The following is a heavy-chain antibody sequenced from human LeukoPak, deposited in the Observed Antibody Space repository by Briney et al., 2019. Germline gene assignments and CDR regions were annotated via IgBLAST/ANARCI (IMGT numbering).Heavy chain of an antibody. J-gene: IGHJ4*02. CDR1: RFTFSSYG. Sequence: PGGSLRLSCAASRFTFSSYGMHWVRQAPGKGLEWVAVISYDGSSQYYEESVKGRFTISRDNSKNTLYLQMNSLRADDTAVYYCARDYSVEMATTHYFDYWGQGTLVTVSS. CDR3: ARDYSVEMATTHYFDY. D-gene: IGHD5-12*01. V-gene: IGHV3-30*07. CDR2: ISYDGSSQ.